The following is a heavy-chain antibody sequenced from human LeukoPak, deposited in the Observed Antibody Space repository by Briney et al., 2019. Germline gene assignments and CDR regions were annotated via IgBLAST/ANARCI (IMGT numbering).Heavy chain of an antibody. CDR3: AAGGSGSYYYYYYMDV. CDR1: GGSISSYY. V-gene: IGHV4-59*12. J-gene: IGHJ6*03. CDR2: IYYSGST. Sequence: SETLSLTCTVSGGSISSYYWSWIRQPPGKGLEWIGYIYYSGSTNYNPSLKSRVTISVDTSKNQFSLKLSSVTAADTAVYYCAAGGSGSYYYYYYMDVWGKGTTVTVSS. D-gene: IGHD1-26*01.